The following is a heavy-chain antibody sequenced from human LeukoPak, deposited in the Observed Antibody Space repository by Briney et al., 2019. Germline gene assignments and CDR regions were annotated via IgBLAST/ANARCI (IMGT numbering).Heavy chain of an antibody. CDR2: IIPIFGTA. CDR3: ARASIAVAGYYYYYMDV. V-gene: IGHV1-69*05. J-gene: IGHJ6*03. Sequence: SVKVSCKASGGTFSSYAISWVRQAPGQGLEWMGGIIPIFGTANYAQKFQGRVTSTTDESTSTAYMELSSLRSEDTAVYYCARASIAVAGYYYYYMDVWGKGTTVTVSS. CDR1: GGTFSSYA. D-gene: IGHD6-19*01.